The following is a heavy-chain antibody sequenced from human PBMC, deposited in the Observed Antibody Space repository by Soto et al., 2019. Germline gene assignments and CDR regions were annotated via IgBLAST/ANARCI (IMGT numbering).Heavy chain of an antibody. CDR1: GFTFSTYW. J-gene: IGHJ4*02. CDR2: IRQDGSVK. D-gene: IGHD5-18*01. Sequence: EVQLVESGGGLVQPGGSLRLSCVASGFTFSTYWMSGVRQAPGKGLEWVANIRQDGSVKDYVESVKGRFTISRDNAKNSQYLLMNSLRVEDTAVYYCAREHPAAMGDSWGQGTLVTVSS. CDR3: AREHPAAMGDS. V-gene: IGHV3-7*04.